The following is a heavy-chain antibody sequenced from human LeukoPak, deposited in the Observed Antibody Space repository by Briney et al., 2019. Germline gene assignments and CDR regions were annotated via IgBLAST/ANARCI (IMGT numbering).Heavy chain of an antibody. V-gene: IGHV1-8*01. CDR3: ARALTTVAPFDY. D-gene: IGHD4-23*01. CDR2: MNPNSGNT. CDR1: GYTFTSYD. Sequence: ASVKVSFKASGYTFTSYDINWVRQATGQGLEWMGWMNPNSGNTGYAQKFQGRVTMTRNTSISTAYMELSSLRSEDTAVYYCARALTTVAPFDYWGQGTLVTVSS. J-gene: IGHJ4*02.